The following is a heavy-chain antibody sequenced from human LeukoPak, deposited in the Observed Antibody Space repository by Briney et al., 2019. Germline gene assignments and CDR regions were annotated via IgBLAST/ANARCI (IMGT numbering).Heavy chain of an antibody. J-gene: IGHJ4*02. D-gene: IGHD3-22*01. CDR2: INPSGGST. V-gene: IGHV1-46*01. Sequence: ASVKVSCKASGYTFTSYYMHWVRQAPGQGLEWMGIINPSGGSTSYAQKFQGRVTMTRDMSTSTVYMELSSLRSEDTAVYYCARDPPRDDSGGYYTSGRLDYRGQGTLVIVSS. CDR1: GYTFTSYY. CDR3: ARDPPRDDSGGYYTSGRLDY.